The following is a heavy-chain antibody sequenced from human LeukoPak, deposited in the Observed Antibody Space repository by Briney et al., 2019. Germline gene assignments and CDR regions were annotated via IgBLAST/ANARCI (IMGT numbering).Heavy chain of an antibody. D-gene: IGHD1-1*01. J-gene: IGHJ4*02. CDR2: IFGTV. CDR1: GGSFSNFA. CDR3: VAQLVDAPPTFDY. Sequence: SVKVSCKASGGSFSNFAISWVRQAPGQGFEWLGGIFGTVTYAPNFQGRVSFTTDESTSTAYMELSGLTSEDTAVYYFVAQLVDAPPTFDYWGQGTLVTVSS. V-gene: IGHV1-69*05.